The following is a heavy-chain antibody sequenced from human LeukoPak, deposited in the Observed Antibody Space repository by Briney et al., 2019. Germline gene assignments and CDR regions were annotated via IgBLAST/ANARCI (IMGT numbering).Heavy chain of an antibody. V-gene: IGHV1-2*02. CDR2: INPNSGGT. CDR1: GYTFTAYF. CDR3: ARDYNYGLTGDYYMDV. D-gene: IGHD5-24*01. Sequence: ASVKVSCKASGYTFTAYFIHWVRQAPGQGLEWMGWINPNSGGTNYAQRFQGRVTMTRDSSISTAYMELSRLTSDDTAVYYCARDYNYGLTGDYYMDVWGKGTTVTVS. J-gene: IGHJ6*03.